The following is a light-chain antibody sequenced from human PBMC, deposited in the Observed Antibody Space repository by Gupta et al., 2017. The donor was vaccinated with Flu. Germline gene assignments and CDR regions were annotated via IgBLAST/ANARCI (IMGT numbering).Light chain of an antibody. V-gene: IGKV2D-29*01. Sequence: DVVMTQTLLCLSVTSGQRASMSCKSSQSRRQSDGKTYLYWYMQKQDQPPQLLIYEVSNRFAGVPDRFSGSGSGKDLTLKISRGEAEDVGVYYCRQSIQLPPVTFGPGTKVDIK. CDR2: EVS. CDR3: RQSIQLPPVT. J-gene: IGKJ3*01. CDR1: QSRRQSDGKTY.